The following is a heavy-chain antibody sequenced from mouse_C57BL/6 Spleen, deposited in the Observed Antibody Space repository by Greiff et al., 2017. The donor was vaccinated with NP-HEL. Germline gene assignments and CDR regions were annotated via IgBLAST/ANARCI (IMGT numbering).Heavy chain of an antibody. CDR2: IDPSDSET. J-gene: IGHJ3*01. CDR1: GYTFTSYW. V-gene: IGHV1-52*01. CDR3: ARGDYYGSSFFAD. D-gene: IGHD1-1*01. Sequence: QVQLQQPGAELVRPGSSVKLSCKASGYTFTSYWMHWVKQRPIQGLEWIGNIDPSDSETHYNQKFKDKATLTVDKSSSTAYMQLSSLTSEDSAVYYCARGDYYGSSFFADWGQGTLVTVSA.